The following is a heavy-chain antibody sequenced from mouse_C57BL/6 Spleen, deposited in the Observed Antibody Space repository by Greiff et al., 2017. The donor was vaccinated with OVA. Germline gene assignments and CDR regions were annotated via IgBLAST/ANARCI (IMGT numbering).Heavy chain of an antibody. CDR2: IYPGDGDT. Sequence: QVQLQQSGPELVKPGASVKISCKASGYAFSSSWMNWVKQRPGKGLEWIGRIYPGDGDTNYNGKFKGKATLTADKSTSTAYMQLSSLTSEDSAVYVCARPVEREYYFDYWGQGTTLTVSS. V-gene: IGHV1-82*01. CDR3: ARPVEREYYFDY. J-gene: IGHJ2*01. CDR1: GYAFSSSW. D-gene: IGHD1-1*01.